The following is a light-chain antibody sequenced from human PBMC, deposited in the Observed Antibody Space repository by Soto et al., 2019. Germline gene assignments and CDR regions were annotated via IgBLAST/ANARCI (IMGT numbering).Light chain of an antibody. J-gene: IGKJ1*01. V-gene: IGKV1-5*03. CDR1: QSIGSW. Sequence: DIQMTQSPSTLSASVGDRVTITCRASQSIGSWLAWYQQKPGKAPKLLIYKASSLESGVPSRFSGSGSGTEFTLTISSLQPDDFATDYCQQYNSYWTFGQGTKVDVK. CDR2: KAS. CDR3: QQYNSYWT.